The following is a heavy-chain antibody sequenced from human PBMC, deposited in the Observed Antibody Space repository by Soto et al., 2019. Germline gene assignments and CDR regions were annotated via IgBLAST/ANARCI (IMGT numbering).Heavy chain of an antibody. CDR2: FDPEDGET. Sequence: VKVSCKVSGYTLTELSMHWVRQAPGKGLEWMGGFDPEDGETIHAQKFQGRVTMTEDTSTDTAYMELSSLRSEDTAVYYCATFWSGYPYFDYWGQGTLVTVS. V-gene: IGHV1-24*01. CDR1: GYTLTELS. CDR3: ATFWSGYPYFDY. D-gene: IGHD3-3*01. J-gene: IGHJ4*02.